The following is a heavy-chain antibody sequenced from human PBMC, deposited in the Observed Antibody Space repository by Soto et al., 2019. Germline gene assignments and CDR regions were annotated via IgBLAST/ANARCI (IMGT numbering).Heavy chain of an antibody. CDR3: AKELTAGSHYYYYYGMDV. CDR1: GFTFSSYG. V-gene: IGHV3-30*18. D-gene: IGHD6-13*01. Sequence: PGGSLRLSCAASGFTFSSYGMHWVRQAPGKGLEWVAVISYDGSNKYYADSVKGRFTISRDNSKNTLYLQMNSLRAEDTAVYYYAKELTAGSHYYYYYGMDVWGQGTTVTVSS. CDR2: ISYDGSNK. J-gene: IGHJ6*02.